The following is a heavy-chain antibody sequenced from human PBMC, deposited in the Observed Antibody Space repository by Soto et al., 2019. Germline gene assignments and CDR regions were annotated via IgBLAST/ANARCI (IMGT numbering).Heavy chain of an antibody. J-gene: IGHJ4*02. Sequence: PSETLSLTCTVSGGSISSGGYYWSWIRQHPGKGLEWIGYIYYSGSTNYNPSLKSRVTISVDTSKNQFSLKLSSVSAADTAVYYCARDGSWYDFWSGPYFFDYWAQGTLDIVSS. CDR1: GGSISSGGYY. V-gene: IGHV4-61*08. D-gene: IGHD3-3*01. CDR3: ARDGSWYDFWSGPYFFDY. CDR2: IYYSGST.